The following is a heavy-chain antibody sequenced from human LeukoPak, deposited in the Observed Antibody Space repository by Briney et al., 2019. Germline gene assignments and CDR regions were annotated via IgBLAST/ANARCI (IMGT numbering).Heavy chain of an antibody. CDR1: GGSISSFY. V-gene: IGHV4-59*01. CDR2: IYYSGST. D-gene: IGHD3-3*01. CDR3: ARVASGYDVFDI. J-gene: IGHJ3*02. Sequence: SETLSLTCTVSGGSISSFYWSWIRQPPGKGLEWIGYIYYSGSTNYNPSLKSRVTISVDTSKNQFSLKLSSVTAADTAVFYCARVASGYDVFDIWGQGTMVTVSS.